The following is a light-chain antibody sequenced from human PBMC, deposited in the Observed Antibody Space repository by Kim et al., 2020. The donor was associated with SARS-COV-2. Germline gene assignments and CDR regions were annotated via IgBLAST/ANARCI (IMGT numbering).Light chain of an antibody. J-gene: IGKJ4*01. CDR3: QQYYSTLLT. V-gene: IGKV4-1*01. CDR2: WAS. Sequence: DIVMTQSPDSLAVSLGERASINCKSSQSVLYSSANKSYLAWHQQKPGQPPKLLIYWASTRESGVPDRFSGSGSGTDFTLTISSLQAEDVAVYYCQQYYSTLLTFGGGTKLEIK. CDR1: QSVLYSSANKSY.